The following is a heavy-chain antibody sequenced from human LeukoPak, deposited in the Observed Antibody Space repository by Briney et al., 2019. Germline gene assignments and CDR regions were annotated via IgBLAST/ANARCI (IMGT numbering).Heavy chain of an antibody. D-gene: IGHD1-14*01. CDR1: GGSFSGYY. V-gene: IGHV4-34*01. Sequence: SETLSLTCAVYGGSFSGYYWSWIRQPPGKGLEWIGEINHSGSTNYNPSLKSRVTISVDTSKNQFSLKLSSVTAADTAVYYCARGQIGKVGGLDYWGQGTLVTVSS. CDR2: INHSGST. CDR3: ARGQIGKVGGLDY. J-gene: IGHJ4*02.